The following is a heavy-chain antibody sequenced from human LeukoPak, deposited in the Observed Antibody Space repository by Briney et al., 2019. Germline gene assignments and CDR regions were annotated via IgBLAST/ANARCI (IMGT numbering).Heavy chain of an antibody. CDR2: ISYDGSNT. Sequence: GGSLRLSCAASRFSFRSHDMHWVRQAPGKGLEWVAVISYDGSNTYYTDSVKGRFTISRDNSKNTLYLQMNSLRPEDTAVYYCAKDGQLGGSSWFTLYFDSWGQGTLVTVSS. CDR3: AKDGQLGGSSWFTLYFDS. D-gene: IGHD6-13*01. CDR1: RFSFRSHD. V-gene: IGHV3-30*18. J-gene: IGHJ4*02.